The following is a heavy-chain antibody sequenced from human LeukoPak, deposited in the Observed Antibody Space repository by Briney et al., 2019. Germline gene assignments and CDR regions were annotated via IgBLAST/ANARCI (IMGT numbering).Heavy chain of an antibody. J-gene: IGHJ4*02. CDR1: GFTFSSYS. Sequence: PGGSLRLSCAASGFTFSSYSTNWVRQAPGKGLEWVSSISSSSSYIYYADSVKGRFTISRDNAKNSLYLQMNSLRAEDTAVYYCARDIVGSWEWYSSSSPGARPFDYWGQGTLVTVSS. V-gene: IGHV3-21*01. CDR3: ARDIVGSWEWYSSSSPGARPFDY. CDR2: ISSSSSYI. D-gene: IGHD6-6*01.